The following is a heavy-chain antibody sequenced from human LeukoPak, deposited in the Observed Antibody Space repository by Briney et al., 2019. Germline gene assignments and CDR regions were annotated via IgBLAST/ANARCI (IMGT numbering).Heavy chain of an antibody. CDR3: AKDRVGGGSGWYCDY. V-gene: IGHV3-30*18. CDR1: GFTFSSYG. Sequence: GRSLRLSCAASGFTFSSYGMHWVRQAPGKGLEWVAVISYDGSNRYYADSVKGRFTISRDNSKNTLYLQMNSLRAEDTAVYYCAKDRVGGGSGWYCDYWGQGTLVTVSS. CDR2: ISYDGSNR. J-gene: IGHJ4*02. D-gene: IGHD6-19*01.